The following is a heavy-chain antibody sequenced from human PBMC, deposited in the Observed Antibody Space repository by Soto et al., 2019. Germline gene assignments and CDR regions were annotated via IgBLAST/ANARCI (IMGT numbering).Heavy chain of an antibody. V-gene: IGHV4-31*03. J-gene: IGHJ3*02. D-gene: IGHD4-17*01. CDR3: ARALTVHDAFDI. Sequence: SETLSLTCTVSGGSISSGGYYWSWIRQHPGKGLEWIGYIYYSGSTYYNPSLKSRVTISVDTSKNQFSLKLSSVTAADTAVYYCARALTVHDAFDIWGQGTMVTVSS. CDR1: GGSISSGGYY. CDR2: IYYSGST.